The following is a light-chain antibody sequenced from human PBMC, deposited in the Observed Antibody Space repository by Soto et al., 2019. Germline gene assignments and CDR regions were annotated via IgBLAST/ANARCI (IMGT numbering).Light chain of an antibody. J-gene: IGKJ1*01. CDR3: VQFSQFPRT. V-gene: IGKV2-24*01. Sequence: DIVLTQTPLSSPVTLGQPASISCRSSQSLVYSDGNTYLSWLQQRPGQPPRLLIYQVSNRFSGVPDRFSGSGAGTDFTLKISRVEAEDVGLYCVQFSQFPRTFGQGTKVEIK. CDR1: QSLVYSDGNTY. CDR2: QVS.